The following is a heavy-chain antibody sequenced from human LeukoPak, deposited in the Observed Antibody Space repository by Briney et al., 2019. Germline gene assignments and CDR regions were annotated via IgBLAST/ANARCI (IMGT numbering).Heavy chain of an antibody. D-gene: IGHD2-21*02. CDR1: GGSISSGDYY. J-gene: IGHJ3*02. CDR3: ARTRGGDDDAFDI. V-gene: IGHV4-30-4*02. Sequence: PSETLSLTCTVSGGSISSGDYYWSWIRQPPGKGLEWIGYIYYSGSTYYNPSLKSRVTISVDTSKNQFSLKLSSVTAADTAVYYCARTRGGDDDAFDIWGQGTMVTVSS. CDR2: IYYSGST.